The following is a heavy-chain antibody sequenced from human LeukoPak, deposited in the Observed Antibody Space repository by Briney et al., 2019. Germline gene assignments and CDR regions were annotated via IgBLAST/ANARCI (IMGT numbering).Heavy chain of an antibody. V-gene: IGHV3-33*01. J-gene: IGHJ4*02. CDR2: VWYDGSHE. Sequence: PGGSLALSCAASGFTFTNFGMHWIRQAPDKRLQWVASVWYDGSHENYVDSVRGRFTISRDNYKYTVYLHMYSLRAEDTAVYYCARDDGPNDYCGQGVLVTVSS. CDR1: GFTFTNFG. CDR3: ARDDGPNDY. D-gene: IGHD2-8*01.